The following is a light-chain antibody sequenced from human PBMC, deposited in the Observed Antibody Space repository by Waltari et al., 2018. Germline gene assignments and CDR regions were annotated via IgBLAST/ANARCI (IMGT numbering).Light chain of an antibody. CDR1: QNIGSR. CDR3: HQIASLPRT. J-gene: IGKJ1*01. Sequence: EIVLTQSPDFQSVTPEEKVTITCRASQNIGSRLHWYQQKPNQSPKLLIKYASQSISGVPSRFSDSGSGTDFTLTINSLEAEDAAVYYCHQIASLPRTFGPGTKVEIK. V-gene: IGKV6D-21*02. CDR2: YAS.